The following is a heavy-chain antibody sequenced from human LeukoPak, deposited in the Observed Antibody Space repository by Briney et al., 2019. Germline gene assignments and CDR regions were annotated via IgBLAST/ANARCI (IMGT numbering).Heavy chain of an antibody. CDR2: IYYSGST. Sequence: SETLSLTCTVSGCSISSSNYWVWIRQPPGKGLEWIGSIYYSGSTYYNPSLKSRVTISLDTSKNQFSLKLNSVTAADTAVYYCAKRSHDDATNWFDPWGQGTLVTVSS. CDR1: GCSISSSNY. CDR3: AKRSHDDATNWFDP. J-gene: IGHJ5*02. V-gene: IGHV4-39*01. D-gene: IGHD4/OR15-4a*01.